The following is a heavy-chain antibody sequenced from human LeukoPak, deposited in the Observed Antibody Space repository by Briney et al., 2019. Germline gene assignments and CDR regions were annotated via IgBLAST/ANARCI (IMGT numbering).Heavy chain of an antibody. Sequence: PGGSLRLSCTTSGFSFGDYAMSWVRQAPGKGLEWVSAISGSGGSTYYADSVKGRFTISRDNSKNTLYLQMNSLRADDTAVYYCARVGDWSNYFGMDAWGQGTTVSVSS. D-gene: IGHD3-16*01. CDR3: ARVGDWSNYFGMDA. CDR1: GFSFGDYA. J-gene: IGHJ6*02. V-gene: IGHV3-23*01. CDR2: ISGSGGST.